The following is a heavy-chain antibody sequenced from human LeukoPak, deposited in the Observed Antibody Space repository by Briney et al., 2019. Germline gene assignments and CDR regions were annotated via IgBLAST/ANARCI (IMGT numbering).Heavy chain of an antibody. J-gene: IGHJ4*02. CDR1: GFTFSSYW. Sequence: GGSLRLSCAASGFTFSSYWVHWVRQAPGKGLVWVSRINSDGSSTSYADSVKGRFTISRDNAKNTLYLQMNSLRAEDTAVYYCARGDIVVVPAAIVDYWGQGTLVTVSS. CDR3: ARGDIVVVPAAIVDY. CDR2: INSDGSST. D-gene: IGHD2-2*02. V-gene: IGHV3-74*01.